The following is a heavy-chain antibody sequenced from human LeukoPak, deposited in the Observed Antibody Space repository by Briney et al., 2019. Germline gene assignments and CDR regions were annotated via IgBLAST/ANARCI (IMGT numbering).Heavy chain of an antibody. CDR2: ISGSGGST. CDR1: GFTFGVYY. J-gene: IGHJ4*02. CDR3: AKRLLTHHFDY. V-gene: IGHV3-23*01. Sequence: GGSLRLSCAASGFTFGVYYMTWIRQAPGKGLEWVSAISGSGGSTYYADSVKGRFTISRDNSKNTLYLQMNSLRAEDTAVYYCAKRLLTHHFDYWGRGTLVTVSS. D-gene: IGHD3-22*01.